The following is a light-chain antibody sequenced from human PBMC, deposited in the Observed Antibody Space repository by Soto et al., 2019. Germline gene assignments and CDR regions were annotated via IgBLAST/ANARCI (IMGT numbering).Light chain of an antibody. V-gene: IGKV3-20*01. CDR1: ENVSNNY. Sequence: EVVLTQSPGTLSLSPGERATLSCRASENVSNNYLAWYQQKPGQAPRLLIFGSSDSAAGIPDSFSGSGSATDFTLTISSLEPEDFAVYYCQQYGSSPPYTFGQGTKLEIK. CDR2: GSS. J-gene: IGKJ2*01. CDR3: QQYGSSPPYT.